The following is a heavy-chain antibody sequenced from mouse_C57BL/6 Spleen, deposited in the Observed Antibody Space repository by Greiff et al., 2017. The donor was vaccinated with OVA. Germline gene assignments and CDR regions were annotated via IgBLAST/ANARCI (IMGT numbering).Heavy chain of an antibody. CDR2: IWTGGGT. Sequence: VNVVESGPGLVAPSQSLSITCTVSGFSLTSYAISWVRQPPGKGLEWLGVIWTGGGTNYNSALKSRLSISKDNSKSQVFLKMNSLQTDDTARYYCVRKGDYYDYAMDYWGQGTSVTVSS. CDR1: GFSLTSYA. J-gene: IGHJ4*01. D-gene: IGHD2-1*01. V-gene: IGHV2-9-1*01. CDR3: VRKGDYYDYAMDY.